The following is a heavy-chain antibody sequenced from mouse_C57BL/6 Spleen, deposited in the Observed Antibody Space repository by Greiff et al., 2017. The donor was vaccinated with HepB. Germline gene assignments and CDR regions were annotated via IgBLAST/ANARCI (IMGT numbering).Heavy chain of an antibody. CDR1: GYTFTSYW. Sequence: VQLQQSGTELVKPGASVKLSCKASGYTFTSYWMHWVKQRPGQGLEWIGNINPSNGGTNYNEKFKSKATLTVDKSSSTAYMQLSSLTSEDSAVYYCARERSAAYYFDYWGQGTTLTVSS. J-gene: IGHJ2*01. CDR2: INPSNGGT. V-gene: IGHV1-53*01. D-gene: IGHD1-2*01. CDR3: ARERSAAYYFDY.